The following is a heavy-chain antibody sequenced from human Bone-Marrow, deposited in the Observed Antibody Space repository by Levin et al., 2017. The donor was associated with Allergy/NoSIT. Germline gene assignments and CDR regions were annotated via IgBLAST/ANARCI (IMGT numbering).Heavy chain of an antibody. CDR3: AKDGGGRFRLGH. CDR2: ISYDGSNK. J-gene: IGHJ4*02. CDR1: EFTFSSYG. V-gene: IGHV3-30*18. Sequence: GGSLRLSCAAAEFTFSSYGMHWVRQAPGKGLEWVAVISYDGSNKYYADSVKGRFTISRDNSKNTLSLQMNSLRADDTAVYYCAKDGGGRFRLGHWGQGTLVTVSS. D-gene: IGHD3-16*01.